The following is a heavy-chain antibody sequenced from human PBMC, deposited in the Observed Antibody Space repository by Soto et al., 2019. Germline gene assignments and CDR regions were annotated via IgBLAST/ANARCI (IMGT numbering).Heavy chain of an antibody. CDR1: GYTFTSYG. D-gene: IGHD3-22*01. CDR3: ASVDSSGYTGDY. CDR2: ISAYNGNT. V-gene: IGHV1-18*04. J-gene: IGHJ4*02. Sequence: ASVKVSCKASGYTFTSYGISWVRQAPGQGLEWMGWISAYNGNTNYAQKLQGRVTMTTDTSTSTAYMELRSLRSDDAAVYYCASVDSSGYTGDYWGQGTLVTVSS.